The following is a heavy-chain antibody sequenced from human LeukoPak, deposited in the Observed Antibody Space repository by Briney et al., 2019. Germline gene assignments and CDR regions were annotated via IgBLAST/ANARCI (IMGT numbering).Heavy chain of an antibody. D-gene: IGHD3-10*01. J-gene: IGHJ4*02. CDR1: GYTFTSYG. CDR2: ISGYNGNT. CDR3: ARDDNYGSGQPDD. V-gene: IGHV1-18*01. Sequence: ASVKVSCKASGYTFTSYGITWVRQAPGQGLEWMGWISGYNGNTNYAQKFQGRVTMTTDTSTSAVYMELRSLRSDDTAVYYCARDDNYGSGQPDDWGQGTLVTVSS.